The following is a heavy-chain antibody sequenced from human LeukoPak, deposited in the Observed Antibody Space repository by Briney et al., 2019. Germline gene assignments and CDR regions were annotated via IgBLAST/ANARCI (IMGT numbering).Heavy chain of an antibody. CDR3: ARIHSLYYYDSSGYGAFDI. D-gene: IGHD3-22*01. Sequence: PERSLRLSCAASGFTFSNYGMHWVRQAPGKGLEWVAVIWNDGSNKYYADSVKGRFTISRDNSKNTLYLQMNSLRAEDTAVYYCARIHSLYYYDSSGYGAFDIWGQGTMVTVSS. V-gene: IGHV3-33*01. CDR1: GFTFSNYG. CDR2: IWNDGSNK. J-gene: IGHJ3*02.